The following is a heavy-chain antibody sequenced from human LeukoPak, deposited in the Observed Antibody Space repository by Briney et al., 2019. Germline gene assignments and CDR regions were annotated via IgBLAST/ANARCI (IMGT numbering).Heavy chain of an antibody. V-gene: IGHV4-4*07. CDR3: VRESVFGSRYYFDY. CDR1: GASIRSRY. Sequence: SETLSLTCTVYGASIRSRYWNWIRQTAGEGLEWIGRIYNNRSPDYNPSLKSRVTISVDTSKNQLSLKMTSVTVADTALYYCVRESVFGSRYYFDYWGHGILVTVSS. CDR2: IYNNRSP. J-gene: IGHJ4*01. D-gene: IGHD3-3*01.